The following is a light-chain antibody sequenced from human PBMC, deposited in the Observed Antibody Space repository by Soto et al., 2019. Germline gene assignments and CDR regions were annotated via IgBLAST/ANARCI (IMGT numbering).Light chain of an antibody. CDR3: SSYTLSNPWV. CDR2: EVS. V-gene: IGLV2-14*01. CDR1: SNDIGDYNY. Sequence: QSALTQPASVSGSPGQSITISCTGTSNDIGDYNYVSWYQHHPGKVLKLVIFEVSNRPSGVSNRFSGSKSGNTASLTISGLQVEDEAHYYCSSYTLSNPWVFGGGTQLTVL. J-gene: IGLJ3*02.